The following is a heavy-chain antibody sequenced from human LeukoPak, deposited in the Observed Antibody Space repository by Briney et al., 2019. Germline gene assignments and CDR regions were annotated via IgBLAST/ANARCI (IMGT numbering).Heavy chain of an antibody. CDR3: ARDAAAAGPYYFDY. CDR2: ISGSGGST. V-gene: IGHV3-23*01. CDR1: GFTFSSYA. D-gene: IGHD6-13*01. J-gene: IGHJ4*02. Sequence: GGSLRLSCAASGFTFSSYAMSWVRQAPGKGLEWVSAISGSGGSTYYADSVKGRFTISRDNSKNTLYLQMHSLRVEDTAVYYCARDAAAAGPYYFDYWGQGTLLTVSS.